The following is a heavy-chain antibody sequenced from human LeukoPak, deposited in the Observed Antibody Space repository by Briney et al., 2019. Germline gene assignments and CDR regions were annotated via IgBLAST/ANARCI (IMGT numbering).Heavy chain of an antibody. CDR2: IYYSGST. D-gene: IGHD5-12*01. CDR3: ARVSGYDWESFYDY. J-gene: IGHJ4*02. Sequence: PSETLSLTCTVSGGSINGHYWNWIRQPPGKGLEWIGYIYYSGSTTYNPSLRSRVTISVDTSQNQFSLKLSSVTAADTAVYYCARVSGYDWESFYDYWGQGILVTVSS. CDR1: GGSINGHY. V-gene: IGHV4-59*11.